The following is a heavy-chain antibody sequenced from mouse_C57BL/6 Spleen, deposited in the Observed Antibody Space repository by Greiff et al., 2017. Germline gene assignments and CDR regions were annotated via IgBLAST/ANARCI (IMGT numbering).Heavy chain of an antibody. D-gene: IGHD1-1*01. V-gene: IGHV1-7*01. CDR2: INPSSGYT. J-gene: IGHJ2*01. Sequence: VPLQQSGAELAKPGASVTLSFKASGYTFTRYWMHWVKQRPGQGLEWIGYINPSSGYTKYNQKFKDKATLTADKSSSTAYMKLSSLTYEDSAVYYCARLNYGSIYFDYWSQGTTLTVSS. CDR3: ARLNYGSIYFDY. CDR1: GYTFTRYW.